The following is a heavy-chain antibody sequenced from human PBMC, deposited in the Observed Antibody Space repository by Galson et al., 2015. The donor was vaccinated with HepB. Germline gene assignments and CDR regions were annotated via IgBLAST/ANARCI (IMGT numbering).Heavy chain of an antibody. D-gene: IGHD5-18*01. Sequence: SVKVSCKASGSTFTGYYIHWVRQAPGQGLGWMGWINPNSGGTNYAQKFQGRVTMTRDTSISTAYMELSRLRSDDTAVYYCAREPQLWLRGSSYYYGMDVWGQGTTVTVSS. CDR2: INPNSGGT. CDR3: AREPQLWLRGSSYYYGMDV. CDR1: GSTFTGYY. J-gene: IGHJ6*02. V-gene: IGHV1-2*02.